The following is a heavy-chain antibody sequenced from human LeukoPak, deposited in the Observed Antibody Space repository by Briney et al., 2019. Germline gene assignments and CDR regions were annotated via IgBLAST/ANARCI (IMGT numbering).Heavy chain of an antibody. V-gene: IGHV3-23*01. Sequence: GGSLRLSCAASEFTLGSYAMSWVRQAPGKGLEWVSGISANGANTHYAESVRGRFIISRDNSKNTLYLQMNSLRAGDTALYFCAKYHNPDSTGPFRWGQGTLVTVSS. D-gene: IGHD3-22*01. CDR2: ISANGANT. CDR3: AKYHNPDSTGPFR. CDR1: EFTLGSYA. J-gene: IGHJ4*02.